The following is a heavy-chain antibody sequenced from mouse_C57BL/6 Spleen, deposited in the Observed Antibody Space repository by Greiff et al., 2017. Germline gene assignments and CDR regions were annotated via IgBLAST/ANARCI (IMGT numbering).Heavy chain of an antibody. CDR1: GYTFTSYW. CDR2: IYPGSGST. D-gene: IGHD2-4*01. V-gene: IGHV1-55*01. CDR3: ARWYYDYRYFGC. J-gene: IGHJ2*01. Sequence: QVQLQQPGAELVKPGASVKMSCKASGYTFTSYWITWVKQRPGQGLEWIGDIYPGSGSTNYNEKFKSKATLTVDTSSSTAYMQLSSLTSEDSAVYYCARWYYDYRYFGCWGQGTTLTVSS.